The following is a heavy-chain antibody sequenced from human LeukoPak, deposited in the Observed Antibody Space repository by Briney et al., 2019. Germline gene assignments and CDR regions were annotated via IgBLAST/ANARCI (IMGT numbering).Heavy chain of an antibody. J-gene: IGHJ4*02. V-gene: IGHV2-5*02. Sequence: SGPTLVKPTQTLTLTCTFSGFSLSTSGVGVGWIRQPPGKALEWLALIYWDDDKRHSPSLKSRLTITKDTSKNQVVLTMTNMDPVDTATYYRARVVRGVHFDYWGQGTLVTVSS. CDR3: ARVVRGVHFDY. CDR2: IYWDDDK. D-gene: IGHD3-10*01. CDR1: GFSLSTSGVG.